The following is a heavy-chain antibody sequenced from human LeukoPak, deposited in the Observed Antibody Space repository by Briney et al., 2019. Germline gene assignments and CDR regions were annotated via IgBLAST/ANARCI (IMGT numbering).Heavy chain of an antibody. V-gene: IGHV1-2*02. D-gene: IGHD5-12*01. CDR1: GYTFIGYY. CDR2: INPNTGDT. J-gene: IGHJ4*02. CDR3: ATGSKGLRFNYYFDY. Sequence: GASVKVSCKASGYTFIGYYMHWVRQAPGQELEWMGWINPNTGDTNFAQKFQGRVTMTRDTSIATAYLELSRLNSDDTAVYYCATGSKGLRFNYYFDYWGQGTLVTVSS.